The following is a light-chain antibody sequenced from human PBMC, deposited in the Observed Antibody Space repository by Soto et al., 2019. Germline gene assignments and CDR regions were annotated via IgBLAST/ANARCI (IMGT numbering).Light chain of an antibody. CDR1: HIVINNY. CDR2: GAS. Sequence: EIVLTQSPGTLSLSPGERATLSCRASHIVINNYLAWYQQKPGQAPRLLIFGASIRATGIPDRFSGGGSGTDFTLTISSLEPEDFAVYYCQQYGSSPGTFGQGTKVEI. V-gene: IGKV3-20*01. J-gene: IGKJ1*01. CDR3: QQYGSSPGT.